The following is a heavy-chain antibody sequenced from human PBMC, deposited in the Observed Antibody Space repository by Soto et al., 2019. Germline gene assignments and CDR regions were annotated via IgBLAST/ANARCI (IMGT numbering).Heavy chain of an antibody. D-gene: IGHD6-19*01. V-gene: IGHV3-7*03. J-gene: IGHJ3*02. Sequence: GPLRLSCAAAAFTLSSYWMSWVRQAPGKGLEWVANIKQDGSEEYYVDSVKRRFTISRDNAKNSLYLQMNSLRAEDTAVYYCARPSYSSGWYGDAFDIWGKGTMVTVSS. CDR2: IKQDGSEE. CDR3: ARPSYSSGWYGDAFDI. CDR1: AFTLSSYW.